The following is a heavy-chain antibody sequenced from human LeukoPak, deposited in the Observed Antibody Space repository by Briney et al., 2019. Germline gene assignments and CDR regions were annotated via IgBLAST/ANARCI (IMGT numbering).Heavy chain of an antibody. J-gene: IGHJ5*02. CDR2: IHYTGRT. CDR1: GGSISNHY. V-gene: IGHV4-59*08. CDR3: ARADITIFGVVIIGWFDP. D-gene: IGHD3-3*01. Sequence: SETLSLTCIVSGGSISNHYWTWIRQPPGKGLEWIGYIHYTGRTNYNPSLKSRVTISLDTSKNQFSLKLSSVTAADTAVYYCARADITIFGVVIIGWFDPWGQGTLVTVSS.